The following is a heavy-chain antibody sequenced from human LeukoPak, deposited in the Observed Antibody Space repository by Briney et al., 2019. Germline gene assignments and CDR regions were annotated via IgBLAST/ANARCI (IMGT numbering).Heavy chain of an antibody. CDR2: INDSGSP. CDR1: GGSFDGYH. V-gene: IGHV4-34*01. J-gene: IGHJ4*02. CDR3: ARGPHQHWPLGQL. D-gene: IGHD2-2*01. Sequence: PSETLSLTCEVNGGSFDGYHWTWIRQSPGKGLEYIGEINDSGSPVYSPSLKSRLTISVDTSKNQFSVTLTSVTVADTAVYYCARGPHQHWPLGQLWGQGSLVTVSS.